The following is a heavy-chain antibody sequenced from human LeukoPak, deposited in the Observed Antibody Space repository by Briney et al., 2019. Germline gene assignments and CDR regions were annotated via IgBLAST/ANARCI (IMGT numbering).Heavy chain of an antibody. CDR2: ISYDGSNK. D-gene: IGHD1-26*01. CDR3: AVSGRGGFYYYGMDV. Sequence: PGRSLRLSCAASGFTFGSYAMHWVRQAPGKGLEWVAVISYDGSNKYYADSVKGRFTISRDNAKNSLYLQMNSLRAEDTAVYYCAVSGRGGFYYYGMDVWGQGTTVTVSS. CDR1: GFTFGSYA. J-gene: IGHJ6*02. V-gene: IGHV3-30-3*01.